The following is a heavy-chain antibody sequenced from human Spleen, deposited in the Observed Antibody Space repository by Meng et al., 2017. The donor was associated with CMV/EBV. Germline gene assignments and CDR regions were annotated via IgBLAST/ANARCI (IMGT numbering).Heavy chain of an antibody. J-gene: IGHJ6*02. Sequence: ASVKVSCKASGYTFTSYGISWVRQAPGQGLEWMGWISAYNGNTNYAQKLQGRVTMTTDTSTSTAYMELSSLRSEDTAVYYCARELGVSSSYYYYYYGMDVWGQGTTVTVSS. V-gene: IGHV1-18*01. CDR2: ISAYNGNT. D-gene: IGHD6-13*01. CDR1: GYTFTSYG. CDR3: ARELGVSSSYYYYYYGMDV.